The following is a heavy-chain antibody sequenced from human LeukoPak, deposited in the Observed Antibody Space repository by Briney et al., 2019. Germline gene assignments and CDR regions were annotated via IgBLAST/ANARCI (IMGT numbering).Heavy chain of an antibody. CDR3: ARDLYGDYVHNWFDP. D-gene: IGHD4-17*01. J-gene: IGHJ5*02. V-gene: IGHV3-30-3*01. CDR2: ISYDGSNK. CDR1: GLTFSSNA. Sequence: GGSLRLSCAASGLTFSSNAMHWVRQAPGKGLEWVAVISYDGSNKYYADSVKGRFTISRDNSKNTLYLQMNSLRAEDTAVYYCARDLYGDYVHNWFDPWGQGTLVTVSS.